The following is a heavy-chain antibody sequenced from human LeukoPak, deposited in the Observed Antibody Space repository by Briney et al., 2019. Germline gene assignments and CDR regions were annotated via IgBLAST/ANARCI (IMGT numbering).Heavy chain of an antibody. V-gene: IGHV1-69*13. Sequence: ASVTVSCKASGGTFSKFDIGWVRQAPGQGLEWMGGIIPMFGTTEYAQNFQGRVTITADASASTVYVELSSPRSEDTAVYYCARGRSGILTGYYSYYDDMDVWGQGTTVTVSS. CDR2: IIPMFGTT. D-gene: IGHD3-9*01. CDR1: GGTFSKFD. CDR3: ARGRSGILTGYYSYYDDMDV. J-gene: IGHJ6*02.